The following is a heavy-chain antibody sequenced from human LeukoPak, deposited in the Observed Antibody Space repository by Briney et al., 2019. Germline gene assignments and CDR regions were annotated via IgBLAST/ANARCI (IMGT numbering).Heavy chain of an antibody. CDR3: AKDKEGTVADYFDC. Sequence: GGSLRLSCAASGFTFSSYAMSWVRQAPGKGLEWVSAISGSGDTTYYADSVKGRFTISRDNSKNTLYLQMNSLRAEDTALYYCAKDKEGTVADYFDCWGQGTLVTVSS. CDR2: ISGSGDTT. J-gene: IGHJ4*02. V-gene: IGHV3-23*01. D-gene: IGHD3/OR15-3a*01. CDR1: GFTFSSYA.